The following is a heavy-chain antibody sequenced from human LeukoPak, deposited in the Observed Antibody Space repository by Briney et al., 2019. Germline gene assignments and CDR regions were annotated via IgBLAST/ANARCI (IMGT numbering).Heavy chain of an antibody. CDR1: GFTFSSYA. V-gene: IGHV3-30-3*01. J-gene: IGHJ3*02. CDR3: ARGGIQLWLFVDTAIDDAFDI. D-gene: IGHD5-18*01. Sequence: GGSLRLSCAASGFTFSSYAMHWVRQAPGKGLEWVAVISYDGSNKYYADSVKGRFTISRDNSKNTLYLQMNSLRAEDTAVYYCARGGIQLWLFVDTAIDDAFDIWGQGTMVTVSS. CDR2: ISYDGSNK.